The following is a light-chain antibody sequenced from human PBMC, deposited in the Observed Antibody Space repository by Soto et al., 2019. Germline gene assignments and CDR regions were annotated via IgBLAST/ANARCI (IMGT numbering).Light chain of an antibody. CDR2: DAS. CDR3: QQYNSYSLT. CDR1: QDIGTW. Sequence: DIQMTQSPSTLSASVGDRVTITCRASQDIGTWLAWYQQKPGKAPKLLIYDASSLESGVPSRFSGSGSGTEFTLTISSLQPDDFATYYCQQYNSYSLTFGQGTKVDI. J-gene: IGKJ1*01. V-gene: IGKV1-5*01.